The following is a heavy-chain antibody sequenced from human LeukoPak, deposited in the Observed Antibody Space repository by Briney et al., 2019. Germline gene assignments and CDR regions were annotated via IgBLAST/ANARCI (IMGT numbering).Heavy chain of an antibody. CDR2: IIPIFGTA. V-gene: IGHV1-69*05. J-gene: IGHJ4*02. Sequence: SVNVSCKASGGTFSRYAISWVRQAPGQGLEWMGGIIPIFGTANYAQKFQGRVTITTDESTSTAYMELSSLRSEDTAVYYCARVIDWNYGHMGYWGQGTLVTVSS. CDR1: GGTFSRYA. D-gene: IGHD1-7*01. CDR3: ARVIDWNYGHMGY.